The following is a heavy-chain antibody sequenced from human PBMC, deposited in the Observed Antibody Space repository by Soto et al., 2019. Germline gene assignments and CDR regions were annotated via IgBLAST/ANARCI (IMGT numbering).Heavy chain of an antibody. V-gene: IGHV4-30-4*01. D-gene: IGHD3-10*01. Sequence: SETLSLTCTVSGGSISSNDYYWSWIRQPPGKGLEYIGYIFYSGGTYYNPSLKTRVIMSVDTSKNQFSLNLSSVSAADTAMYYCARDTDGSGSHYYYYGMDVWGQGTTVTVSS. CDR2: IFYSGGT. CDR3: ARDTDGSGSHYYYYGMDV. J-gene: IGHJ6*02. CDR1: GGSISSNDYY.